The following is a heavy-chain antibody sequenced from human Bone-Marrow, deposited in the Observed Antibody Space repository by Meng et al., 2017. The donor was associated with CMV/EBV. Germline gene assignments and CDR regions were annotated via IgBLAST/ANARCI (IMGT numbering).Heavy chain of an antibody. CDR3: ARITIFGVVIGDDAFDI. CDR2: ISSSGSTI. D-gene: IGHD3-3*01. CDR1: GFTVSSNY. Sequence: GGSLRLSCAASGFTVSSNYMSWVRQAPGKGLEWVSYISSSGSTIYYADSVKGRFTISRDNAKNSLYLQMNSLRAEDTAVYYCARITIFGVVIGDDAFDIWGQGTMVTVSS. J-gene: IGHJ3*02. V-gene: IGHV3-11*04.